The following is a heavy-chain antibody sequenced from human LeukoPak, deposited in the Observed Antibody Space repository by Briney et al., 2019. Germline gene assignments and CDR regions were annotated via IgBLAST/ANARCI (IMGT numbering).Heavy chain of an antibody. V-gene: IGHV3-43*02. Sequence: PGGSLRLPCAASGFTFDDYAMRWVRHAPGKGLEWVSLISGDGGSTYYADSVKGRFTISRDNSKNSLYLQMNSLRTEDTALYYCAKDQIPSDYYDSSGYPMDYWGQGTLVTVSS. D-gene: IGHD3-22*01. CDR3: AKDQIPSDYYDSSGYPMDY. CDR1: GFTFDDYA. CDR2: ISGDGGST. J-gene: IGHJ4*02.